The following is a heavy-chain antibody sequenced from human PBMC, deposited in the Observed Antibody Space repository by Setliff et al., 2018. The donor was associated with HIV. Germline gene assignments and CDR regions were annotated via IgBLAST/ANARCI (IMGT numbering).Heavy chain of an antibody. J-gene: IGHJ3*02. CDR1: GGSISVSNSY. CDR2: ISAGGYT. V-gene: IGHV4-39*07. Sequence: SETLSLTCTVSGGSISVSNSYWGWIRQPPGKGLEWIGRISAGGYTYYNPSLQSRVTMSVDMSKNQFSLKLSSVTAADTAIYYCARDRSGTSYAGDDAFDIWGQGTMVTVSS. CDR3: ARDRSGTSYAGDDAFDI. D-gene: IGHD3-3*01.